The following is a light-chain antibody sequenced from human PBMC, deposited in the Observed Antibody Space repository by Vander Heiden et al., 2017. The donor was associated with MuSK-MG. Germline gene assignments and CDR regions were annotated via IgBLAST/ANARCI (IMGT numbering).Light chain of an antibody. J-gene: IGKJ3*01. V-gene: IGKV3-15*01. CDR2: GAS. CDR1: QSVSSN. Sequence: ELVMTQSPATLSVSPGERATLSCRASQSVSSNLAWYQQKPGQAPRLLIYGASTRATGIPARFSGSGSGTEFTLTISSVQSEDFAVYYCQQYNNWPPKLTFGPGTKVDIK. CDR3: QQYNNWPPKLT.